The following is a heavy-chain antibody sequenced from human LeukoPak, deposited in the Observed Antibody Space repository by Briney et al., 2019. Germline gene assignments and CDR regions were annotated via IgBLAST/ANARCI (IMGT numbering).Heavy chain of an antibody. Sequence: SETLSLTCTVSGGSISSYYWSWIRQPAGKGLEWIGRIYTSGSTNYNPSLKSRVTISVDKSKNQFSLKLSSVTAADTAVYCCARVGDYYDSSGYYTYYYYMDVWGKGTTVTVSS. D-gene: IGHD3-22*01. CDR1: GGSISSYY. J-gene: IGHJ6*03. V-gene: IGHV4-4*07. CDR2: IYTSGST. CDR3: ARVGDYYDSSGYYTYYYYMDV.